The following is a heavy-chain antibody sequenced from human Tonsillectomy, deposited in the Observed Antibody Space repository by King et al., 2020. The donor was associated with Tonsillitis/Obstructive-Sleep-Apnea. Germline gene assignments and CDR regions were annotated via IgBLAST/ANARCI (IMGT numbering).Heavy chain of an antibody. CDR3: ARGGYSCYDFIFDY. CDR2: LNSDGSGT. J-gene: IGHJ4*02. CDR1: GFTFSSYW. Sequence: VQLVESGGGLIQPGGSLRLSCAASGFTFSSYWMHWVRQAPGKGLVWVSRLNSDGSGTTYADSVKGRFTISRDKAKNTLYLQMNSLSAEDTAVYYCARGGYSCYDFIFDYWGQGTLVTVSS. D-gene: IGHD5-12*01. V-gene: IGHV3-74*01.